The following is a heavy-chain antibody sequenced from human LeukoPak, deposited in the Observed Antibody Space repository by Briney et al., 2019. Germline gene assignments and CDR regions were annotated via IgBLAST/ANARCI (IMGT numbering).Heavy chain of an antibody. J-gene: IGHJ5*02. Sequence: ASVKVSCKTSGYTFTGYYMHWVRQAPGQGLEWMGWINPKSGGTNYAQKFQGRVTMTRDTSINTVYMELSRLRSDDTAVCYCARSNGYTYGTDWLDPWGQGTLVTVSS. CDR2: INPKSGGT. V-gene: IGHV1-2*02. D-gene: IGHD5-18*01. CDR3: ARSNGYTYGTDWLDP. CDR1: GYTFTGYY.